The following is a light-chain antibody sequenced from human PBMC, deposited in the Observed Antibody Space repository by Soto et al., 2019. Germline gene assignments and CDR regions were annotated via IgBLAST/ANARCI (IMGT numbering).Light chain of an antibody. CDR2: EAT. V-gene: IGLV2-23*01. CDR1: SNDVGRYNL. Sequence: QSALTQPASVSGSPEQSSTISCTGTSNDVGRYNLVSWYQQHPGKAPQVMIYEATKRPSGVSNRFSGSKSGNTASLTISGLQAEDEDDYYCCAYAGSGTVVFGGGTKVTVL. CDR3: CAYAGSGTVV. J-gene: IGLJ3*02.